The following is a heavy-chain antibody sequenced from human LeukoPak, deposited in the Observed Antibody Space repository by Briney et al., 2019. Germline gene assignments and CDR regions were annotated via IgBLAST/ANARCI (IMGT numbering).Heavy chain of an antibody. D-gene: IGHD6-19*01. V-gene: IGHV3-7*01. CDR3: ARDDSGYAFDI. Sequence: GGSLRLSCAASGFTFRSYWMSWVRQAPGKGLEWVANIKLDGSEKYYVDSVKGRFTISRDNAKNSLSLQMNSLRVEDTAIYYCARDDSGYAFDIWGQGTMVTVSS. J-gene: IGHJ3*02. CDR2: IKLDGSEK. CDR1: GFTFRSYW.